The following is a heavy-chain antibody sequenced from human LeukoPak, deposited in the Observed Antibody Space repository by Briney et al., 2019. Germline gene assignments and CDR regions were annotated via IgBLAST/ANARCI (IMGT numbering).Heavy chain of an antibody. J-gene: IGHJ4*02. Sequence: SVKVSCKASGGTFSTYAISWVRQAPGQGLEWMGGIIPIFGTANYAQKFQGRVTITADESTSTAYMELSSLRSEDTAVYYCARDLGLYGGNSALDYWGQGTLVTVSS. CDR2: IIPIFGTA. D-gene: IGHD4-23*01. CDR1: GGTFSTYA. V-gene: IGHV1-69*01. CDR3: ARDLGLYGGNSALDY.